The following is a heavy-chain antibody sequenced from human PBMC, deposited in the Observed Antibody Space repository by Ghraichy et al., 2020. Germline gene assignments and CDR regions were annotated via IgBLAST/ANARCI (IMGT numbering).Heavy chain of an antibody. CDR1: GFTFSSYS. J-gene: IGHJ4*02. Sequence: GESLNISCAASGFTFSSYSMNWVRQAPGKGLEWVSYISSSSSTIYYADSVKGRFTISRDNAKNSLYLQMNSLRDEDTAVYYCARGPWIQLWAYFDYWGQGTLVTVSS. CDR2: ISSSSSTI. V-gene: IGHV3-48*02. CDR3: ARGPWIQLWAYFDY. D-gene: IGHD5-18*01.